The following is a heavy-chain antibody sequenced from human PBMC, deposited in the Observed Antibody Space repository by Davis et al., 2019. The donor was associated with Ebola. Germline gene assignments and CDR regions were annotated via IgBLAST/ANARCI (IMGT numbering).Heavy chain of an antibody. Sequence: ASVQVSCKASGYTFTSHYMHWVRQAPGQGLEWMGIINPSGGSTSYAQKFQGRVTMTWDTSTSTVYMELSSLRSEDTAVYYCASVVVAATPYGMDVWGQGTTVTVSS. CDR2: INPSGGST. CDR3: ASVVVAATPYGMDV. J-gene: IGHJ6*02. V-gene: IGHV1-46*01. D-gene: IGHD2-15*01. CDR1: GYTFTSHY.